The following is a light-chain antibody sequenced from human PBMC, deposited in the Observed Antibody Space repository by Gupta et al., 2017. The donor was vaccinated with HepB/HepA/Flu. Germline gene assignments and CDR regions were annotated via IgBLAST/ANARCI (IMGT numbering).Light chain of an antibody. V-gene: IGKV3-11*01. J-gene: IGKJ4*01. CDR2: DAS. Sequence: ETVLTQSPATLSLSPGERATLSCRTSQSVEIYVVWYQQKPGQAPRPVMYDASKRATGIPARFSGSGSGTDFTLTISSLEAEDFAVYYCQQRKHWPITFGEGTKVEI. CDR1: QSVEIY. CDR3: QQRKHWPIT.